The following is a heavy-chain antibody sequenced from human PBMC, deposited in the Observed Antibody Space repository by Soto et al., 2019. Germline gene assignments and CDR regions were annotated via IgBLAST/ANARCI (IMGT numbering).Heavy chain of an antibody. CDR1: GFTFSSYA. Sequence: GGSLILSCAASGFTFSSYAMSWVRQDPGKGLEWVSAISGSGGSTYYADSVKGRFTISRDNSKNTLYLQMNSLRAEDTAVYYCAKDRFYDILTGPFDYWGQGTLVTVSS. CDR2: ISGSGGST. J-gene: IGHJ4*02. V-gene: IGHV3-23*01. D-gene: IGHD3-9*01. CDR3: AKDRFYDILTGPFDY.